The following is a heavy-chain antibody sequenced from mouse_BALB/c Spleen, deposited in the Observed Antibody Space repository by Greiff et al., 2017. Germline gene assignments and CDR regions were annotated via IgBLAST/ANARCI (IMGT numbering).Heavy chain of an antibody. D-gene: IGHD1-1*01. V-gene: IGHV1-69*01. CDR2: IDTSDSYT. Sequence: VQLQQPGAELVMPGASVKMSCKASGYTFTDYWMHWVKQRPGQGLEWIGAIDTSDSYTSYNQKFKGKATLTVDESSSTAYMQLSSLTSEDSAVYYCARDGNSDYWGQGTTLTVSS. J-gene: IGHJ2*01. CDR1: GYTFTDYW. CDR3: ARDGNSDY.